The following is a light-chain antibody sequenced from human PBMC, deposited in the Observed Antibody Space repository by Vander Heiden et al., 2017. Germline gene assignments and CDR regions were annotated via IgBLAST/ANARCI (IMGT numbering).Light chain of an antibody. Sequence: DIQMTQSPSSLSASVGDRVTITCRASQSISSYLNWYQQKPGKAPKLLIYAASSLQTGVPSRFSGSGSGTDFTLTISRLQPEDFATYYCIQGDSTPRTFGQGTKLEIK. J-gene: IGKJ2*01. CDR3: IQGDSTPRT. CDR2: AAS. CDR1: QSISSY. V-gene: IGKV1-39*01.